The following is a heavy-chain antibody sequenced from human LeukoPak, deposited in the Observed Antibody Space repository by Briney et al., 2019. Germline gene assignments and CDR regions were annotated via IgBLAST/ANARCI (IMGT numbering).Heavy chain of an antibody. CDR2: FDPEDGET. J-gene: IGHJ4*02. V-gene: IGHV1-24*01. CDR3: ARGLGHSGSYHRDY. Sequence: ASVKVSCKVSGYTLTELSMHWVRQAPGKGLEWMGGFDPEDGETIYAQKFQGRVTMTEDTSTDTAYMELSRLRSDDTAVYYCARGLGHSGSYHRDYWGQGTLVTVSS. D-gene: IGHD1-26*01. CDR1: GYTLTELS.